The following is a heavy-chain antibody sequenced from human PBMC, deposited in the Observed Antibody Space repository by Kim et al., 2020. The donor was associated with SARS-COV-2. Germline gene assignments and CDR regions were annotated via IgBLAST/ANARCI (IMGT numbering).Heavy chain of an antibody. Sequence: SETLSLTCTVSGGSISSGGYYWSWIRQHPGKGLEWIGYIYYSGSTYYNPSLKSRVTISVDTSKNQFSLKLSSVTAADTAVYYCAREGYYDSSGYFGMDVWGQGTTVTVSS. CDR3: AREGYYDSSGYFGMDV. D-gene: IGHD3-22*01. CDR2: IYYSGST. J-gene: IGHJ6*02. CDR1: GGSISSGGYY. V-gene: IGHV4-31*03.